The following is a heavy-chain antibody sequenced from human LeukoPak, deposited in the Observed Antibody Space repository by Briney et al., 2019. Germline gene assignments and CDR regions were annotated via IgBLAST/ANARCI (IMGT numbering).Heavy chain of an antibody. D-gene: IGHD6-13*01. J-gene: IGHJ4*02. V-gene: IGHV4-4*02. Sequence: PSGTLSLTCAVSGGSINSSNWWSWVRQPPGKGLEWIGEIYHSGSTNYNPSLKSRVTISVDKSKNQFSLKLSSVTAADTAVYYCARSGIAAAGVLDYWGQGTLVTVSS. CDR2: IYHSGST. CDR1: GGSINSSNW. CDR3: ARSGIAAAGVLDY.